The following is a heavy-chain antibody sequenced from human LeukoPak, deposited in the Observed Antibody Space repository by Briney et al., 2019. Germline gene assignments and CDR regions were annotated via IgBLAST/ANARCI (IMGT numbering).Heavy chain of an antibody. CDR1: GYTFTSYA. V-gene: IGHV1-3*01. D-gene: IGHD2-21*02. CDR3: AREPSYCGGDCYSYFQH. J-gene: IGHJ1*01. CDR2: INAGNGNT. Sequence: ASVKVSCKASGYTFTSYAMHWVRQAPGQRLEWMGWINAGNGNTKYSQKCQGRVTITRDTSASTAYMELSSLRSEDTAVYYCAREPSYCGGDCYSYFQHWGQGTLVTVSS.